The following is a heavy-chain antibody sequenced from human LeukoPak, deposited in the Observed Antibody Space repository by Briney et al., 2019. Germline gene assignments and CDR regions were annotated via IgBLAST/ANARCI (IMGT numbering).Heavy chain of an antibody. CDR2: ITSGGGGT. CDR3: ARDHAGTRLD. Sequence: SGGSLRLSCAASGFTFSISGMSWVRQAPGKGLEWVSGITSGGGGTYYADSVKGRFAISRDNSKNTLYLQMISLRAEDSAVYYCARDHAGTRLDWGQGTLVTVSS. D-gene: IGHD1-1*01. J-gene: IGHJ4*02. V-gene: IGHV3-23*01. CDR1: GFTFSISG.